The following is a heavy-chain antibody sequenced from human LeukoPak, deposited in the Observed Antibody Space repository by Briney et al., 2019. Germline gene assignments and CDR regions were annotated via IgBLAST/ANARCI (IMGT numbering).Heavy chain of an antibody. Sequence: ASVKVSCKASGGTFSSYAISWVRQAPGKGLEWMGGFDPEDGETIYAQKFQGRVTMTEDTSTDTAYMELSSLRSEDTAVYYCATDRDHYGMDVWGQGTTVTVSS. CDR1: GGTFSSYA. CDR3: ATDRDHYGMDV. CDR2: FDPEDGET. J-gene: IGHJ6*02. V-gene: IGHV1-24*01. D-gene: IGHD3-10*01.